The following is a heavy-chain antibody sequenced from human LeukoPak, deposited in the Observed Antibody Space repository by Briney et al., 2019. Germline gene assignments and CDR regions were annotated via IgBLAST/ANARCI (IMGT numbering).Heavy chain of an antibody. D-gene: IGHD3-22*01. V-gene: IGHV3-23*01. CDR3: AKAYTYYYDSSGYYFDY. CDR2: IDISGDTT. J-gene: IGHJ4*02. CDR1: GFTLRGYA. Sequence: GGSLRLSCAASGFTLRGYAMTWVRQAPGKGLEWISAIDISGDTTSYADSVKGRFTISRDNSKNTLYLQMNSQRAEDTAVYYCAKAYTYYYDSSGYYFDYWGQGTLVTVSS.